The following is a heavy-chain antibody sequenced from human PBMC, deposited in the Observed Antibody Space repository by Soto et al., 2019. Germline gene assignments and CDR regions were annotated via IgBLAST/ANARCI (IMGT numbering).Heavy chain of an antibody. CDR1: GYSFTSYW. Sequence: GESLKISCKGSGYSFTSYWIGWVRQMPGKGLEWMGIIYPGDSDTRYSPSFQGQVTISADKSISTAYLQWSSLKASDTAMYYCARHGGYCSSTSCYSNWFDPWGQGTLVTV. CDR3: ARHGGYCSSTSCYSNWFDP. J-gene: IGHJ5*02. CDR2: IYPGDSDT. V-gene: IGHV5-51*01. D-gene: IGHD2-2*01.